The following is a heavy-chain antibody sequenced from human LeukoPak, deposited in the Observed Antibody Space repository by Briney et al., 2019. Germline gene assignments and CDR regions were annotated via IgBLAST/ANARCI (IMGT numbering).Heavy chain of an antibody. J-gene: IGHJ4*02. CDR2: INHSGST. D-gene: IGHD6-13*01. CDR3: ARVWYSSSWYGGYY. CDR1: GGSISSSSYY. Sequence: SETLSLTCTVSGGSISSSSYYWGWIRQPPGKGLEWIGEINHSGSTNYNPSLKSRVTISVDTSKNQFSLKLSSVTAADTAVYYRARVWYSSSWYGGYYWGQGTLVTVSS. V-gene: IGHV4-39*07.